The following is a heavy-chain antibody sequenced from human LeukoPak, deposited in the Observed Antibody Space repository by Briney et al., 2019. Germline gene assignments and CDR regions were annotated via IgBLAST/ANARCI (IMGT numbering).Heavy chain of an antibody. J-gene: IGHJ3*02. Sequence: KSGGSLRLSCAASGFTFSSYSMNWVRQGPGKGLEGVSSISSRSSYIYYADSVKGRFTISRDNAKNSLYLQMNSLRAEDTAVYYCARELYDSIEADAFDIWGQGTMVTVSS. V-gene: IGHV3-21*01. D-gene: IGHD3-22*01. CDR3: ARELYDSIEADAFDI. CDR1: GFTFSSYS. CDR2: ISSRSSYI.